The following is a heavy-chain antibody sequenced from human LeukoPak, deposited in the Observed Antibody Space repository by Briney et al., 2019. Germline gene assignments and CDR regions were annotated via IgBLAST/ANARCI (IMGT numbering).Heavy chain of an antibody. Sequence: PGGSPRLSCAASGFTFSSYWKSWVRQAPGKGLEWVANIKQDGSEKYYVDSVKGRFTISRDNAKNSLYLQMNSLRAEDTAVYYCARDPSIAAPDYMVVWGRGTTVTVSS. CDR1: GFTFSSYW. V-gene: IGHV3-7*01. CDR3: ARDPSIAAPDYMVV. CDR2: IKQDGSEK. J-gene: IGHJ6*03. D-gene: IGHD6-6*01.